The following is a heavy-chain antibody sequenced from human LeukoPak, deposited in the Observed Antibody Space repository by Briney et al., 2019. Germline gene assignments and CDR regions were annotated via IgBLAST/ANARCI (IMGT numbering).Heavy chain of an antibody. Sequence: PGGSLRLSCAASGFTVNSDYMTWVRQASGKGLEWVSVILSGGATHYADSVKGRFTISRDNSKNKLYLQVNGLRADDTAMYYCARGGVGMYYFDFWGQGTLLTVSS. CDR2: ILSGGAT. CDR1: GFTVNSDY. J-gene: IGHJ4*02. D-gene: IGHD2-21*01. V-gene: IGHV3-53*01. CDR3: ARGGVGMYYFDF.